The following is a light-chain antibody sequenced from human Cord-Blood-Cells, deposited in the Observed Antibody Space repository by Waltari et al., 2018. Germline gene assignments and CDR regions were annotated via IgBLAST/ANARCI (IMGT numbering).Light chain of an antibody. J-gene: IGKJ1*01. CDR2: WAS. Sequence: DIVMTLFPDYLGVSLGERATINCKSCQSVLYSSNNKNYLAWYQNKPGQPPKLLIYWASTRESGVPDRFSGSGSGTDFTLTISSLQAEDVAVYYCQQYYSTPWTFGQGTKVEIK. V-gene: IGKV4-1*01. CDR3: QQYYSTPWT. CDR1: QSVLYSSNNKNY.